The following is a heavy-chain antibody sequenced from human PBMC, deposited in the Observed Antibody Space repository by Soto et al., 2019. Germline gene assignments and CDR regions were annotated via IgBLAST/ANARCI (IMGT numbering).Heavy chain of an antibody. V-gene: IGHV3-74*01. Sequence: EVRLVESGGGLVQPGGSLRLSCAASGFTFSNYWMHWVRQAPGKGLVWVSRISRDGSSTNYADSVKGRFTISRDNDENTLYLQMNSLRAEDTAVFYCARGGNDYTSPSGHDYWGQGTLVTVSS. CDR1: GFTFSNYW. CDR2: ISRDGSST. J-gene: IGHJ4*02. CDR3: ARGGNDYTSPSGHDY. D-gene: IGHD4-4*01.